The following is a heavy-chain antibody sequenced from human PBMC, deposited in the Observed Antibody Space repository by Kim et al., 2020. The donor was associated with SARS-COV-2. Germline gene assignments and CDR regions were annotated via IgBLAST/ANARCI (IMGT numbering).Heavy chain of an antibody. V-gene: IGHV3-33*06. CDR3: AKDQGYYYGSGSHYGMDV. Sequence: GGSLRLSCAASGFTFSSYGMHWVRQAPGKGLEWVAVIWYDGSNKYYADSVKGRFTISRDNSKNTLYLQMNSLRAEDTAVYYCAKDQGYYYGSGSHYGMDVWGQGTTVTFSS. J-gene: IGHJ6*02. D-gene: IGHD3-10*01. CDR2: IWYDGSNK. CDR1: GFTFSSYG.